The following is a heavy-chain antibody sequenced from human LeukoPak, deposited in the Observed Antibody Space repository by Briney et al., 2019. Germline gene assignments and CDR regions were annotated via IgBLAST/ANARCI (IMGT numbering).Heavy chain of an antibody. Sequence: GGSLRLSCTASGFTFGDYTVNWVRQAPGKGLEWVGFIRSKADGGTTESAASVKGRFTISRDDSKSIAYLLMNSLKTDDTAVYYCTRGLYGRSPTSGFWGQGTLVTVSS. CDR2: IRSKADGGTT. D-gene: IGHD1-26*01. J-gene: IGHJ4*02. V-gene: IGHV3-49*04. CDR1: GFTFGDYT. CDR3: TRGLYGRSPTSGF.